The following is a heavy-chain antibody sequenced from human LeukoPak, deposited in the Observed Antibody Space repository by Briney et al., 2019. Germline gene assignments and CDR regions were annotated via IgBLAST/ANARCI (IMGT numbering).Heavy chain of an antibody. Sequence: GGSLRLSCAASGFTFSSYGMHWVRQAPGKGLEWVAVISYGGSNKYYADSVKGRFTISRDNSKNTLYLQMNSLRAEDTAVYYCARGRGDGYNRGVDYWGQGTLVTVSS. J-gene: IGHJ4*02. CDR3: ARGRGDGYNRGVDY. CDR2: ISYGGSNK. CDR1: GFTFSSYG. V-gene: IGHV3-30*03. D-gene: IGHD5-24*01.